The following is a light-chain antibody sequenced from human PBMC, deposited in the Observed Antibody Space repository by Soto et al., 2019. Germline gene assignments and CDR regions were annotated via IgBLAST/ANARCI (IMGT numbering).Light chain of an antibody. CDR1: QSVSSY. CDR3: QQRSNCR. CDR2: DAS. Sequence: EIVLTQSLAPPSLSPGERATPSCRASQSVSSYLAWYQQKPGQAPRLLIYDASNRATGIPARFSGSGSGTDFTLTISSLEPEDFAVYYCQQRSNCRFGQGTRLEIK. J-gene: IGKJ5*01. V-gene: IGKV3-11*01.